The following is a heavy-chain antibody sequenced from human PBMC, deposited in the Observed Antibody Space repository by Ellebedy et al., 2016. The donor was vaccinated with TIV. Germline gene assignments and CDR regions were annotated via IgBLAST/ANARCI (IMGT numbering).Heavy chain of an antibody. CDR3: AQEGLERHTDFQH. D-gene: IGHD1-1*01. CDR1: GFTVSSNY. CDR2: ILDRGDVT. J-gene: IGHJ1*01. V-gene: IGHV3-23*01. Sequence: GESLKISCAASGFTVSSNYMSWVRQAPGKGLEWVSVILDRGDVTNYLDSVRGRFTISRDNSKNILYLRMSSLTAEDTAIYYCAQEGLERHTDFQHWGQGTLVTVSS.